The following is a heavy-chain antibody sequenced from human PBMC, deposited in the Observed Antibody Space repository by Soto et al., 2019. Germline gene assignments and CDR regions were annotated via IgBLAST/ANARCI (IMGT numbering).Heavy chain of an antibody. Sequence: GGSLRLSCAVSGFTFSSYAMSWVRQAPGKGLEWVSTISVSGGNTYYADSVKGRFTISRDNSKNTLYLQMNSLRAEDTAVYYCATDISGYYPSWFDPWGQGNLVTVSS. CDR3: ATDISGYYPSWFDP. CDR1: GFTFSSYA. V-gene: IGHV3-23*01. D-gene: IGHD3-22*01. CDR2: ISVSGGNT. J-gene: IGHJ5*02.